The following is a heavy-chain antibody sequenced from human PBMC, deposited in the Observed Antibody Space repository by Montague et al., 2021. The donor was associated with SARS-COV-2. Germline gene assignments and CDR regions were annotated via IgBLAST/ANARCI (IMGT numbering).Heavy chain of an antibody. V-gene: IGHV4-30-2*01. Sequence: TLSLTCAVSGGSISSGGYSWNWIRQPPGKGLEWIGYIYHSGXTXYXXXXKXRVTISLDSSKNQFSLNLTSVTAADTAVYYCARGSMVRGGKVYYGVDVWGQGTTVTVPS. CDR1: GGSISSGGYS. CDR3: ARGSMVRGGKVYYGVDV. CDR2: IYHSGXT. D-gene: IGHD3-10*01. J-gene: IGHJ6*02.